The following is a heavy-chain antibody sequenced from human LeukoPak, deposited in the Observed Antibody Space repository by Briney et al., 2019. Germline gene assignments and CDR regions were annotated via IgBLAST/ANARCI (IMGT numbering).Heavy chain of an antibody. J-gene: IGHJ6*03. V-gene: IGHV1-8*01. CDR1: GYTFTSYD. Sequence: ASVKVSCKASGYTFTSYDINWVRQATGQGLEWMGWMNPNSGNTGYAQKFQGRVTMTRNNSISTAYMELSSLRSEDTAVYYCARARGPGYSYGYWDYYYYMDVWGKGTTVTVSS. CDR3: ARARGPGYSYGYWDYYYYMDV. D-gene: IGHD5-18*01. CDR2: MNPNSGNT.